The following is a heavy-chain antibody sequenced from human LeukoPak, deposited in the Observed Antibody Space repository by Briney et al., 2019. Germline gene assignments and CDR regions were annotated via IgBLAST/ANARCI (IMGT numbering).Heavy chain of an antibody. CDR2: ISYDGSNK. CDR3: AIDLGAPPFGYGMDV. D-gene: IGHD1-26*01. CDR1: GFTFSSYG. V-gene: IGHV3-30*03. J-gene: IGHJ6*02. Sequence: GGSLRLSCAASGFTFSSYGMHRVRQAPGKGLEWVTVISYDGSNKYYADYVKGRFTISRDNSKNTLYLQMNSLRAEDTAVYYCAIDLGAPPFGYGMDVWGQGTRVSVSS.